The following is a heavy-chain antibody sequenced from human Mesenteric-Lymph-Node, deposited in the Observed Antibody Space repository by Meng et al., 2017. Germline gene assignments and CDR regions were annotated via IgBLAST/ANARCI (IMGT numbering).Heavy chain of an antibody. CDR2: ISYDGSNK. CDR1: GFTFSDHY. J-gene: IGHJ6*02. D-gene: IGHD7-27*01. CDR3: ARDSQLGIDV. V-gene: IGHV3-30*07. Sequence: GESLKISCAASGFTFSDHYIDWVRQAPGRGLEWVAVISYDGSNKYYADSVKGRFTISRDNSKNTLYLQMNSLRAEDTALYYCARDSQLGIDVWGQGTTVTVSS.